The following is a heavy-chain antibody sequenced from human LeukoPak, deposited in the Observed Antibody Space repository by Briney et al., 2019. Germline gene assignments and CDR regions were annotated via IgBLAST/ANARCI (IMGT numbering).Heavy chain of an antibody. V-gene: IGHV3-30*04. Sequence: PGGSLRLSCAASGFTFSSYAMHWVRQAPGKGLEWVAVISYDGSNKYYADSVKGRFTISRDNSKNTLYPQMNSLRAEDTAVYYCASIDYSTSYWGQGTLVTVSS. CDR1: GFTFSSYA. D-gene: IGHD4-11*01. CDR2: ISYDGSNK. J-gene: IGHJ4*02. CDR3: ASIDYSTSY.